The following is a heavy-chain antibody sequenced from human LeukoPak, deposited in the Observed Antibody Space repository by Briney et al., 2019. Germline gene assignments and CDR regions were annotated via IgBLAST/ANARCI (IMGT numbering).Heavy chain of an antibody. J-gene: IGHJ5*02. CDR3: ARASALVWFDP. CDR2: INPSGGSK. Sequence: ASVKVSCKASGYTFTSYYMHWVRQAPGQGLEWMGIINPSGGSKSYAQKFRGRVTMTRDTSTSTVYMELSSLRSEDTAVYYCARASALVWFDPWGQGTLVTVSS. D-gene: IGHD3-10*01. CDR1: GYTFTSYY. V-gene: IGHV1-46*01.